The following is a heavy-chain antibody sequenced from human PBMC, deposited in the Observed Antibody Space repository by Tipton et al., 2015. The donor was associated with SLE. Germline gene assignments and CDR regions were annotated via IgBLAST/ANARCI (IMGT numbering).Heavy chain of an antibody. D-gene: IGHD5-12*01. V-gene: IGHV4-39*01. J-gene: IGHJ3*02. Sequence: TLSLTCTVSGGSISSTTYYWGWIRQPPGKGLEWIGIIYYSGNSYCNPSLKSRVTISVDTSKNQFSLRLSCVTAADTAVYYCARQNIVATRGAFDIWGQGTMVTVSS. CDR2: IYYSGNS. CDR1: GGSISSTTYY. CDR3: ARQNIVATRGAFDI.